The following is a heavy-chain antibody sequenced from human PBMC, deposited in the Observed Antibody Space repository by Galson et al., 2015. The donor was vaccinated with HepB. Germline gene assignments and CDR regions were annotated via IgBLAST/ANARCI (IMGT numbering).Heavy chain of an antibody. D-gene: IGHD4-17*01. V-gene: IGHV1-69*06. Sequence: SCKASGGTFSSYAISWVRQAPGQGLEWMGGITPIFGTANYAQKFQGRVTITADKSTSTAYMELSSLRSEDTAVYYCASGTVTGIGYYYYGMDVWGQGTTVTVSS. CDR3: ASGTVTGIGYYYYGMDV. J-gene: IGHJ6*02. CDR2: ITPIFGTA. CDR1: GGTFSSYA.